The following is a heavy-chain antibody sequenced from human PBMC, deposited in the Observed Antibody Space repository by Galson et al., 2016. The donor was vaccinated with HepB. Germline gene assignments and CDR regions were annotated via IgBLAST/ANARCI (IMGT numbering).Heavy chain of an antibody. J-gene: IGHJ6*02. V-gene: IGHV4-59*04. CDR3: ARVRSGYSGYANPYYYGMDV. Sequence: SETLSLTCTVSGGSISSGYWSWIRQPPGKGLEWIGCIYYSGSTYYNPSLKSRVTMSVDTSKNQFSLKLNSVTAADTAVYYCARVRSGYSGYANPYYYGMDVWGQGTTVTVSS. CDR2: IYYSGST. CDR1: GGSISSGY. D-gene: IGHD5-12*01.